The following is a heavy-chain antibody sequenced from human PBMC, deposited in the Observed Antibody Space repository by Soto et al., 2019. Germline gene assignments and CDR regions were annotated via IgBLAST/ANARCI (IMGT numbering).Heavy chain of an antibody. CDR3: ARLAVDGTIEWCDP. V-gene: IGHV4-59*01. CDR1: GGSISSYY. J-gene: IGHJ5*02. Sequence: LSLTCTVSGGSISSYYWSWIRQPPGKGLEWIGYIYYSGSTNYNPSLKSRVTISVDTSKNQFSLKLSSVTAADTAVYYCARLAVDGTIEWCDPWGQGTLVTVSS. D-gene: IGHD6-19*01. CDR2: IYYSGST.